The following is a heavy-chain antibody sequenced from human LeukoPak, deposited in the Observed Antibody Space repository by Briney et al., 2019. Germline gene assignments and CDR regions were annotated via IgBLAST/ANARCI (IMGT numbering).Heavy chain of an antibody. CDR3: AKLGGQELHNYYVAV. CDR1: GFTFSSYA. J-gene: IGHJ6*03. D-gene: IGHD3-16*01. CDR2: IIDSGKST. V-gene: IGHV3-23*01. Sequence: QTGGSLRLSCAASGFTFSSYAMSWVRQAPGKGLEWVSGIIDSGKSTYYANFAKGRFTISRDNSNNTLYLQMNSLRAEDTAVYYCAKLGGQELHNYYVAVCGKGTTVAVSS.